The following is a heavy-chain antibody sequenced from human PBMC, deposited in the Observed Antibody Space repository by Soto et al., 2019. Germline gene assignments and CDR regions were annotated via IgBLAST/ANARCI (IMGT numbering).Heavy chain of an antibody. V-gene: IGHV4-31*03. J-gene: IGHJ4*02. CDR3: ARVDTAMVRNFDY. CDR2: IYYSGST. D-gene: IGHD5-18*01. CDR1: GGSISSGGYY. Sequence: TLSLTCTVSGGSISSGGYYWSWIRQHPGKGLEWIGYIYYSGSTYYNPSLKSRVTISVDTSKNQFSLKLSSVTAADTAVYYCARVDTAMVRNFDYWGQGTLVTVSS.